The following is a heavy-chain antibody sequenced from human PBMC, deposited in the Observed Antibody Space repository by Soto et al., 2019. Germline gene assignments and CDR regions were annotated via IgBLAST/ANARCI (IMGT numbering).Heavy chain of an antibody. J-gene: IGHJ6*02. D-gene: IGHD5-18*01. Sequence: PSETLSLTCTVSGDSVKSGNYYWTWIRQPPWKGLEWIGHIYYTGTTNYSPSLKSRVTISLDTSKNHFSLKLSSVTAADRAVYYCARDAKVDTSLGGYYNYNLDVWGQGPKVTVSS. CDR1: GDSVKSGNYY. CDR3: ARDAKVDTSLGGYYNYNLDV. CDR2: IYYTGTT. V-gene: IGHV4-61*03.